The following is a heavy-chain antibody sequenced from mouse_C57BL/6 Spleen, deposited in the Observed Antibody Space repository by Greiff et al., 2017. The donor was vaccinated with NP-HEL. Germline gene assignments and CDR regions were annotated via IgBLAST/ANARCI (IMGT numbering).Heavy chain of an antibody. CDR1: GFTFSSYA. CDR3: ARAGTAQATDFDY. D-gene: IGHD3-2*02. V-gene: IGHV5-4*03. CDR2: ISDGGSYT. J-gene: IGHJ2*01. Sequence: EVKLVESGGGLVKPGGSLKLSCAASGFTFSSYAMSWVRQTPEKRLEWVATISDGGSYTYYPDNVKGRFTISRDNAKNNLYLQMSHLKSEDTAMYYCARAGTAQATDFDYWGQGTTLTVSS.